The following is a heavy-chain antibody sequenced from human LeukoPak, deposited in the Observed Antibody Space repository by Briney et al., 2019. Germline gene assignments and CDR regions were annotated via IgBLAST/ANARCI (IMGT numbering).Heavy chain of an antibody. Sequence: SETLSLTCAVYGGSFSGYYWSWIRQPPGKGLEWIGEINHSGSTNYNPSLKSRVTISVDTSKNQFSLKLSSVTAADTAVYYCARKRWFDPWGQGTLVTVSS. J-gene: IGHJ5*02. CDR3: ARKRWFDP. CDR1: GGSFSGYY. CDR2: INHSGST. V-gene: IGHV4-34*01.